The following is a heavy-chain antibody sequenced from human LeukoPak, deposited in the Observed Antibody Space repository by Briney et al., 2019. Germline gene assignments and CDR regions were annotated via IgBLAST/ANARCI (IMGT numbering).Heavy chain of an antibody. CDR3: ARDTEPGIAVAGLDY. CDR2: ISYDGSNK. CDR1: GFTFSSYG. D-gene: IGHD6-19*01. V-gene: IGHV3-30*03. Sequence: GRSLRLSCAASGFTFSSYGMHWVRQAPGKGLEWVAVISYDGSNKYYADSVKGRFTISRDNAKNSLYLQMNSLRAEDTAVYYCARDTEPGIAVAGLDYWGQGTLVTVSS. J-gene: IGHJ4*02.